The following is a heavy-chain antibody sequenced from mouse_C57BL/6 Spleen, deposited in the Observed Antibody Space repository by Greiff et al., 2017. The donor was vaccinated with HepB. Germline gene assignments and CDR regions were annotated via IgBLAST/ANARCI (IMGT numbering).Heavy chain of an antibody. D-gene: IGHD1-1*01. CDR3: ARLELLRYPFAY. V-gene: IGHV5-9*01. J-gene: IGHJ3*01. Sequence: EVMLVESGGGLVKPGGSLKLSCAASGFTFSSYTMSWVRQTPEKRLEWVATISGGGGNTYYPDSVKGRFPISRDNAKNTLYLQMSSLRSEDTALYYCARLELLRYPFAYWGQGTLVTVSA. CDR1: GFTFSSYT. CDR2: ISGGGGNT.